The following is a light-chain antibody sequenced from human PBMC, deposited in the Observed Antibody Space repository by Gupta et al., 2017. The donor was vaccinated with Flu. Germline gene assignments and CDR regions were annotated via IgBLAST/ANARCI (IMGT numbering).Light chain of an antibody. CDR2: GAS. J-gene: IGKJ1*01. CDR3: QQAVGAPQT. Sequence: DTPTSQPPHPLALSLGERATINLKSSQSILHISNNKTYVVWYQQKPGQPPKLLIAGASLREAGVPDRFSGSGSGTEFTRNISGLQAEDGAVYYGQQAVGAPQTFGQGTKVEI. CDR1: QSILHISNNKTY. V-gene: IGKV4-1*01.